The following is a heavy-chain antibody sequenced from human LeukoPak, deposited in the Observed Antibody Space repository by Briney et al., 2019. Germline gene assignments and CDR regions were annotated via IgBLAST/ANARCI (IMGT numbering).Heavy chain of an antibody. V-gene: IGHV4-59*05. CDR3: ARPRWRIAVGYDY. CDR1: GGSISSYY. D-gene: IGHD6-19*01. J-gene: IGHJ4*02. CDR2: IYYSGST. Sequence: SETLSLTCTVSGGSISSYYWSWIRQPPGKGLEWIGSIYYSGSTYYNPSLKSRVTISIDTSKNQFSLKLNSVTAADTAVYYCARPRWRIAVGYDYWGQGTLVTVSS.